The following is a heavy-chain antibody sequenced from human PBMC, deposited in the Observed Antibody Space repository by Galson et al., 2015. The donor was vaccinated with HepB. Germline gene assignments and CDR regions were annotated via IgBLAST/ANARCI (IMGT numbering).Heavy chain of an antibody. D-gene: IGHD4-23*01. CDR3: AKPEYGGNSGDAFDI. Sequence: SLRLSCAASGFTFSSYGMHWVRQAPGKGLEWVAVISYDGSNKYYADSVKGRFTISRDNSKNTLYLQMNSLRAEDTAVYYCAKPEYGGNSGDAFDIWGQGTMVTVSS. J-gene: IGHJ3*02. CDR1: GFTFSSYG. V-gene: IGHV3-30*18. CDR2: ISYDGSNK.